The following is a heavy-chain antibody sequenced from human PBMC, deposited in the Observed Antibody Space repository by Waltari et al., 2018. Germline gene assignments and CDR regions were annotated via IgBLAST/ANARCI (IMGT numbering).Heavy chain of an antibody. CDR1: GYTFTGYY. V-gene: IGHV1-2*06. CDR2: INPNNGGT. Sequence: QVQLVEPGAEVKKPGASVKVSCKASGYTFTGYYLHWVLQAPGQGLEWMGRINPNNGGTNYAQKFQGRVTMTRYTSISTAYMELRRLRSYDTAVYDCARDPLSSWYEYYFDYWGQGTLVTVSS. D-gene: IGHD6-13*01. CDR3: ARDPLSSWYEYYFDY. J-gene: IGHJ4*02.